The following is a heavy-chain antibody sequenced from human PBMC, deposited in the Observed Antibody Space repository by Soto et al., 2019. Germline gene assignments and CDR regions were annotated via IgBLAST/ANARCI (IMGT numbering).Heavy chain of an antibody. Sequence: ASVEVSYKASRYTYTCYDIIWVRQATGQGVEWMGCMNPNSGNTGYAQKFQGRVTMTRNTSISIAYMELSSLRSEDTAVYYCARPYCSSTSCYWDDAFHIWGQGTMVTVSS. CDR2: MNPNSGNT. V-gene: IGHV1-8*01. J-gene: IGHJ3*02. D-gene: IGHD2-2*01. CDR1: RYTYTCYD. CDR3: ARPYCSSTSCYWDDAFHI.